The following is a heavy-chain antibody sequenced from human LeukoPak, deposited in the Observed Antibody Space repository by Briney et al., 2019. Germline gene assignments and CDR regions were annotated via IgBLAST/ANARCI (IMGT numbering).Heavy chain of an antibody. V-gene: IGHV3-23*01. J-gene: IGHJ4*02. CDR1: GFTFSSYA. D-gene: IGHD6-19*01. CDR3: AKDLRVAVGRGYFDY. Sequence: PGGSLRLSCAASGFTFSSYAMSWVRQAPGNGLEWVSAISGSGAITYYADSVKGRFTISRDNSKNTLDLHMNSLRAEDTAVYYCAKDLRVAVGRGYFDYWGQGTLVTVSS. CDR2: ISGSGAIT.